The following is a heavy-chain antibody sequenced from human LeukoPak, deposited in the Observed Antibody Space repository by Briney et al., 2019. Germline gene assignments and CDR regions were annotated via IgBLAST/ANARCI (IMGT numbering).Heavy chain of an antibody. D-gene: IGHD5-18*01. J-gene: IGHJ4*02. V-gene: IGHV3-23*01. CDR2: ITGAGTST. Sequence: PGGSLRLSCVASGFTFKSYGMTWVRQVPGKGLEWLSSITGAGTSTKYADSVNGRFTISRDNSKNTLFLQMTGLRAEDTAVYYCARKVAVAMDLDYWGQGTLVTVSS. CDR3: ARKVAVAMDLDY. CDR1: GFTFKSYG.